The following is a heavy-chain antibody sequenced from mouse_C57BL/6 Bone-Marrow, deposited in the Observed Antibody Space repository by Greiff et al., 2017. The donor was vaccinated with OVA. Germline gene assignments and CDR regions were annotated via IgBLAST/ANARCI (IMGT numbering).Heavy chain of an antibody. CDR2: IYPRSGNT. V-gene: IGHV1-81*01. J-gene: IGHJ1*03. CDR3: ARNWDWYFDV. D-gene: IGHD4-1*01. CDR1: GYTFTSYG. Sequence: LEESGAELARPGASVKLSCKASGYTFTSYGISWVKQRTGQGLEWIGEIYPRSGNTYYNEKFKGKATLTADKSSSTAYMELRSLTSEDSAVYFCARNWDWYFDVWGTGTTVTVSS.